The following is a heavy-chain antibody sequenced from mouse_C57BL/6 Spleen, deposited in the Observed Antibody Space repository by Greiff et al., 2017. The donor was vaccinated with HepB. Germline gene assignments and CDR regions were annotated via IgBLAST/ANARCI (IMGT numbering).Heavy chain of an antibody. CDR2: ISSGGDYI. V-gene: IGHV5-9-1*02. CDR1: GFTFSSYA. CDR3: TRWGWFNYFDY. D-gene: IGHD2-3*01. J-gene: IGHJ2*01. Sequence: DVHLVESGEGLVKPGGSLKLSCAASGFTFSSYAMSWVRQTPEKRLEWVAYISSGGDYIYYADTVKGRFTISRDNARNTLYLQMSSLKSEDTAMYYCTRWGWFNYFDYWGQGTTLTVSS.